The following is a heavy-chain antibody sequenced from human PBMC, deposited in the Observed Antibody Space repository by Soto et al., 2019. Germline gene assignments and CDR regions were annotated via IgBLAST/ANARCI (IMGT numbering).Heavy chain of an antibody. Sequence: EVQLVETGGGLIQPGGSLRLSCAVSGFTVSTNYMSWVRQAPGKGLEWVSALYSGGSTYYADSVKGRFTISRDNSKNTLHLQMTSLRAEDTALYYCARHRDALSSTFDYWRQGTVVTVSS. J-gene: IGHJ4*02. V-gene: IGHV3-53*02. D-gene: IGHD2-15*01. CDR1: GFTVSTNY. CDR2: LYSGGST. CDR3: ARHRDALSSTFDY.